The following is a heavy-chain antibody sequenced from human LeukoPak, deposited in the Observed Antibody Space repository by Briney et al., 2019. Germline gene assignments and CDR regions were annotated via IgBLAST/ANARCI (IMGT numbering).Heavy chain of an antibody. CDR1: GGSISSGDKY. D-gene: IGHD2-21*02. Sequence: SETLSLTCNVSGGSISSGDKYWSWIRQPPGKGLEWIGYIYYSGSTYYNPSLKSRLTISVDTSENQFSLHLTSVTAADTAVYFCARVTRWAGLDFWGQGTLVTVSS. CDR3: ARVTRWAGLDF. CDR2: IYYSGST. V-gene: IGHV4-30-4*01. J-gene: IGHJ4*02.